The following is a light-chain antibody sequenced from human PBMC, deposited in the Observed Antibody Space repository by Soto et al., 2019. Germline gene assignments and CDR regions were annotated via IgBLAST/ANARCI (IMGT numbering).Light chain of an antibody. J-gene: IGKJ1*01. Sequence: EVVMRQSPATLSVSPGECATLSCRASQGIGDTLAWYQHKPGQTPRLLIYDTSTRATGVPTRFSGSRSGTEFTLTISSLQSEDSAVYHCQQYNDWPRTFGQGTKVDI. CDR1: QGIGDT. V-gene: IGKV3-15*01. CDR3: QQYNDWPRT. CDR2: DTS.